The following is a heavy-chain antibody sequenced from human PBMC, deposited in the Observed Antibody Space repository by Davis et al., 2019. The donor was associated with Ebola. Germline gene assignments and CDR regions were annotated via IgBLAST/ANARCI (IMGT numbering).Heavy chain of an antibody. CDR3: ARERGDYTFWSGPYVGDNFYALDV. Sequence: SETLSLTCSVSGGSVRSGSYYWNWIRQAPGKGLEWLGFIYYSGNTNYNPSLKSRVTMSVDTSKNQFSLKMRSVTAADTAVYYCARERGDYTFWSGPYVGDNFYALDVWGTGTTVTVSS. V-gene: IGHV4-61*01. J-gene: IGHJ6*04. CDR2: IYYSGNT. D-gene: IGHD3-3*01. CDR1: GGSVRSGSYY.